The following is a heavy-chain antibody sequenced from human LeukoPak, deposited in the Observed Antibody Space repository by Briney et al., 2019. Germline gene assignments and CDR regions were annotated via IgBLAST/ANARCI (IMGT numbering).Heavy chain of an antibody. CDR2: IWYDGSNK. CDR1: RFTFSSYG. D-gene: IGHD2-21*02. J-gene: IGHJ4*02. CDR3: ARDYCGGDCYSFDY. Sequence: GGSLRLSCAASRFTFSSYGLHWVSQAQGKGLEWVAVIWYDGSNKYYADSVKGRFTISRDNSKNTLYLQMNSLRAEDTAVYYCARDYCGGDCYSFDYWGQGTLFTVSS. V-gene: IGHV3-33*01.